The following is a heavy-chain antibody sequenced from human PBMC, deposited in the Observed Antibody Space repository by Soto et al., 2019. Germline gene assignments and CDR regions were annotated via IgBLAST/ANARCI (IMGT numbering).Heavy chain of an antibody. J-gene: IGHJ4*02. CDR2: ISGSGGST. D-gene: IGHD6-19*01. CDR1: GFTFSSYA. Sequence: GGSLRLSCAASGFTFSSYAMSWVRQAPGKGLERVSAISGSGGSTYYADSVMGRITISRDNSKNTLYLQMNSLRAEDTAVYYCAKDTQWLALSVFDYWGQGTLVTVSS. V-gene: IGHV3-23*01. CDR3: AKDTQWLALSVFDY.